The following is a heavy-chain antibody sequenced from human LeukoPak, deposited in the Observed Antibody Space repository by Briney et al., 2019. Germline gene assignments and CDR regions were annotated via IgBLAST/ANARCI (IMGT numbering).Heavy chain of an antibody. Sequence: SETLSLTCTVSGGSISSSSYYWGWIRQPPGKGLEWIGSIYYSGSTYYNPSLKSRVTISVDTFKNQFSLKLSSVTAADTAVYYCARQDYDILTGYPYYFDYWGQGTLVTVSS. V-gene: IGHV4-39*07. CDR3: ARQDYDILTGYPYYFDY. D-gene: IGHD3-9*01. CDR2: IYYSGST. J-gene: IGHJ4*02. CDR1: GGSISSSSYY.